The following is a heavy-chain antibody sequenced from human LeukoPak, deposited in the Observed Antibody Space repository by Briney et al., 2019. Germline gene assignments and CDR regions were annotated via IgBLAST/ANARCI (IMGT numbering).Heavy chain of an antibody. J-gene: IGHJ4*02. V-gene: IGHV3-21*01. CDR2: LSSSSTYI. CDR1: GFTVSSNY. Sequence: GGSLRLSCAASGFTVSSNYMSWVRQAPGKGLEWVSSLSSSSTYIYYADSVKGRFTISRDNAKNSLYLQMDSLRAEDTAVYYCARYYDLLSGYTRPFDCWGQGTLVTVSS. D-gene: IGHD3-3*01. CDR3: ARYYDLLSGYTRPFDC.